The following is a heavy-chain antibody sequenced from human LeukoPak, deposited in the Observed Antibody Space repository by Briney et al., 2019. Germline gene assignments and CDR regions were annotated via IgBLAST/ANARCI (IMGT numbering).Heavy chain of an antibody. D-gene: IGHD6-19*01. Sequence: GGSLRLSCAASGFTFSSYGMHWVRQAPGKGLEWVAVIWYDGSNKYYADSVKGRFTISRDNSKNTLYLQMNSLRAEDTAVYYCARGAGGSGWYRAYFDYWGQGTLVTVSS. CDR3: ARGAGGSGWYRAYFDY. V-gene: IGHV3-33*01. CDR1: GFTFSSYG. J-gene: IGHJ4*02. CDR2: IWYDGSNK.